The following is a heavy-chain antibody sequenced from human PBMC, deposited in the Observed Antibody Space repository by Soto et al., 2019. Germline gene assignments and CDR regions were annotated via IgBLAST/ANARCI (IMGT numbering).Heavy chain of an antibody. D-gene: IGHD6-19*01. V-gene: IGHV1-69*13. CDR3: ARARPGIAVAGTYYTYGLDV. J-gene: IGHJ6*02. CDR2: IIPIFGTG. Sequence: SVKVSCKASGGTLSSYGISWVRQAPGQGLEWMGGIIPIFGTGKYAEKFQGRVTIIADESTSTAYMELSSLRSEDTAVYFCARARPGIAVAGTYYTYGLDVWGQGTTITVSS. CDR1: GGTLSSYG.